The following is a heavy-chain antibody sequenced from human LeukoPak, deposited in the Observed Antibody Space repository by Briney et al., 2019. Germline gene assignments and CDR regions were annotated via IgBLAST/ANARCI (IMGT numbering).Heavy chain of an antibody. CDR2: IYYSGST. CDR1: GASISSSSYY. J-gene: IGHJ5*02. Sequence: SETLSLTCSVSGASISSSSYYWGWIRQPPGKGLEWIGSIYYSGSTYYNPSLKSRVTISVDTSKNQFSLKLSSVTAADTAVYYCARVVVVQWLVRAWFDPWGQGTLVTVSS. D-gene: IGHD6-19*01. V-gene: IGHV4-39*07. CDR3: ARVVVVQWLVRAWFDP.